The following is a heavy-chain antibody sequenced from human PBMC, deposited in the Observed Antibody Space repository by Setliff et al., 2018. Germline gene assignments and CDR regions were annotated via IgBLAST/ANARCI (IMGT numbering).Heavy chain of an antibody. CDR1: GFTFSNYW. J-gene: IGHJ6*03. CDR3: ARERVGRYYYYHMDV. Sequence: GVSLRLSCAASGFTFSNYWMSWVRQTPGKGLEWVAHIKQDGSEKYYVDSVKGRFIISRDNAKNSLYLQMNSLRDEDTAVYYCARERVGRYYYYHMDVWGKGTTVTVSS. V-gene: IGHV3-7*03. D-gene: IGHD1-26*01. CDR2: IKQDGSEK.